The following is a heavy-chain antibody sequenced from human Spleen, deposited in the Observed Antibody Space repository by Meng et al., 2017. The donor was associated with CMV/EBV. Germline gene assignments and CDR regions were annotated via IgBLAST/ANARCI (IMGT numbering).Heavy chain of an antibody. Sequence: GESLKISCKGSGYTFTSYYIGWVRQMPGKGLEWMGIIYPGDSDTRYSPSFQGQVTISADKSINTAYLQWSSLKASDTATYYCASLSVENAGINYWGQGTLVTVSS. CDR3: ASLSVENAGINY. CDR2: IYPGDSDT. CDR1: GYTFTSYY. V-gene: IGHV5-51*01. D-gene: IGHD1-14*01. J-gene: IGHJ4*02.